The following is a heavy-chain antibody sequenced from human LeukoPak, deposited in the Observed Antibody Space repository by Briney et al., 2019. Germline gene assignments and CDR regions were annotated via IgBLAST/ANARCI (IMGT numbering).Heavy chain of an antibody. CDR3: ARHGAYSYGFDY. Sequence: SETLSLTCTVSGGSISSSSYHWGWIRQPPGKGPEWIGSMYYSGSTYYNPSLKSRVTISVDTPKNQFSLRLSSVTAADTAVYYCARHGAYSYGFDYWGQGTLVTVSS. D-gene: IGHD5-18*01. CDR2: MYYSGST. J-gene: IGHJ4*02. V-gene: IGHV4-39*01. CDR1: GGSISSSSYH.